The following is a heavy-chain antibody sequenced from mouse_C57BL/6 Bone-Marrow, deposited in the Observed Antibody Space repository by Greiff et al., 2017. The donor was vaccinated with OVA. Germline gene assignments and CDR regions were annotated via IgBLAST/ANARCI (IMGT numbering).Heavy chain of an antibody. V-gene: IGHV5-6*02. J-gene: IGHJ2*03. CDR2: ISSGGSCT. CDR1: GFTFSSYC. CDR3: ARRCCYYDY. Sequence: EVKLVESGGDLVKPGGSLKLSCAASGFTFSSYCMSWVRQSPDKRLEWVANISSGGSCTYYPDSVKGRFTISRDNAKNILYLQMSSLKSEDTAMYYCARRCCYYDYWDRGTSLTVSS.